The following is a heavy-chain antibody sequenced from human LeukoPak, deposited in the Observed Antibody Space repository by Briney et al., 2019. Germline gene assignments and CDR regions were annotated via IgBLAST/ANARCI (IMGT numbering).Heavy chain of an antibody. CDR1: GNTFSGHY. CDR2: IDPSSGDR. CDR3: ARRGSVGSSWPFDY. Sequence: ASVKVSCKASGNTFSGHYMHWVRQAPGQGLEWMGWIDPSSGDRNYAQKFQGRVTMTRDTSISTAYMELSGLRSDDTAVYYCARRGSVGSSWPFDYWGQGTLVTVSS. J-gene: IGHJ4*02. D-gene: IGHD6-13*01. V-gene: IGHV1-2*02.